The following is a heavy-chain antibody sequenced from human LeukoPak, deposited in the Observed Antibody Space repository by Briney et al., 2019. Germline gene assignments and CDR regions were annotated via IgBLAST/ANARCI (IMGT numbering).Heavy chain of an antibody. CDR3: AKGSYYDSSGSFYFDY. CDR1: GFTFSSYA. CDR2: VSGSGDNT. V-gene: IGHV3-23*01. Sequence: GGSLRLSCAASGFTFSSYAMSWVRQAPGKGLEWVSGVSGSGDNTYYADSVKGRFTISRDNSKNTLYVQVNSLGTEDTAAYYCAKGSYYDSSGSFYFDYWGQGTLVAVSS. D-gene: IGHD3-22*01. J-gene: IGHJ4*02.